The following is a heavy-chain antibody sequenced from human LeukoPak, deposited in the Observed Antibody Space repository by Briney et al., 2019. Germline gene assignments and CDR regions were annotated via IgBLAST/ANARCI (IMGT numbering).Heavy chain of an antibody. D-gene: IGHD2-2*01. V-gene: IGHV4-30-2*01. CDR3: ATSSAIVVVPAAPNAPDY. CDR1: GGSISNNHYY. CDR2: IYHSGST. J-gene: IGHJ4*02. Sequence: SETLSLTCTVSGGSISNNHYYWTWIRQPPGKGLEWIGYIYHSGSTYYNPSLKSRVTISVDRSKNQFSLKLSSVTAADTAVYYCATSSAIVVVPAAPNAPDYWGQGTLVTVSS.